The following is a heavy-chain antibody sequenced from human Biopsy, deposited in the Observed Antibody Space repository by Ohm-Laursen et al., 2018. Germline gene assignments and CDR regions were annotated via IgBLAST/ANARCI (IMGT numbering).Heavy chain of an antibody. J-gene: IGHJ5*02. CDR1: GGSLSTYS. D-gene: IGHD1-14*01. V-gene: IGHV4-4*07. CDR3: ARDRDRRGWFDP. CDR2: IYTGGIT. Sequence: SDTLSLTCPVSGGSLSTYSWSWIRQPAGQGLEWIGQIYTGGITNTNPSHKSRVTMSVDSSKNKFSLRVSSVTAADTAVYYCARDRDRRGWFDPWGQGTLVTVSS.